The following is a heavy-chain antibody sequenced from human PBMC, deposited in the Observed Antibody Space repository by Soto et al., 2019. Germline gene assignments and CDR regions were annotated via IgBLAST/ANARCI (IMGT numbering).Heavy chain of an antibody. CDR1: GGSFSGYY. Sequence: PSETLSLTCAVYGGSFSGYYWSWIRQPPGKGLEWIGEINHSGSTNYNPSLKSRVTISVDTSKNQFSLKLSSVTAADTAVYYCARGTYEYCSSTSCYSDYWGQGTLVTVSS. D-gene: IGHD2-2*02. CDR2: INHSGST. V-gene: IGHV4-34*01. J-gene: IGHJ4*02. CDR3: ARGTYEYCSSTSCYSDY.